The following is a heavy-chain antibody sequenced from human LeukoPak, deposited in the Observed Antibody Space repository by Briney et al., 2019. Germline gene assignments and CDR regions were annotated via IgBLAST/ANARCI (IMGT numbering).Heavy chain of an antibody. V-gene: IGHV3-73*01. CDR2: IRSKANSYAT. CDR1: GFTFSGSA. D-gene: IGHD1-20*01. CDR3: TANWNDVGGWGHY. J-gene: IGHJ4*02. Sequence: PGGSLRLSCAASGFTFSGSAMHWVRQASGKGLEWVGRIRSKANSYATAYAASVKGRFTISRDDSKNTAYLQMKSLKTEDTAVYYCTANWNDVGGWGHYWGQGTLVTVSS.